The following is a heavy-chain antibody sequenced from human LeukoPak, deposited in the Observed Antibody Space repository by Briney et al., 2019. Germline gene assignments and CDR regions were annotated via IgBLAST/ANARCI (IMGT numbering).Heavy chain of an antibody. V-gene: IGHV4-59*01. J-gene: IGHJ6*03. CDR1: RGSITSYF. CDR3: ARVSGSSSLGRGTYYYYYYYMDV. CDR2: IYSRGST. Sequence: SETLSLTCTVSRGSITSYFWSWIRQPPGKGLEWIGYIYSRGSTNYNPSLKSRVTISVDTSKNQISLRLSSVTAADTAVYYCARVSGSSSLGRGTYYYYYYYMDVWGKGTTVTVSS. D-gene: IGHD6-6*01.